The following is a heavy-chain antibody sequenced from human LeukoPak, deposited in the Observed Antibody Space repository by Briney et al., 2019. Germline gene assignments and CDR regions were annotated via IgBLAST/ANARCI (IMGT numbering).Heavy chain of an antibody. J-gene: IGHJ4*02. CDR1: GFTFSSYA. CDR2: ISGSGGST. D-gene: IGHD2-2*01. CDR3: AKDPMGAGYCSSTSCYAGGPPYYFDY. Sequence: GGSLRLSCAASGFTFSSYAMSWVRQAPGKGLEWVSAISGSGGSTYYADSVKGRFTISRDNSKNTLYLQMNSLRAEDTAVYYCAKDPMGAGYCSSTSCYAGGPPYYFDYWGQGTLVTVSS. V-gene: IGHV3-23*01.